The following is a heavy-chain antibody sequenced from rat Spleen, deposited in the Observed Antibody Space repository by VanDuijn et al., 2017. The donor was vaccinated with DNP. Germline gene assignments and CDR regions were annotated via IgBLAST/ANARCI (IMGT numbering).Heavy chain of an antibody. V-gene: IGHV5-25*01. CDR3: TRVKVGARFDY. D-gene: IGHD5-1*01. J-gene: IGHJ2*01. Sequence: EVQLVESGGGLVQPGRSMKLSCAASGFSFSDFDMAWVRQAPKKGLEWVATISTSGGTTYYRDSVKGRFTISRDNAKSTLYLQMNSLRSEDTATYYCTRVKVGARFDYWGQGVMVTVSS. CDR1: GFSFSDFD. CDR2: ISTSGGTT.